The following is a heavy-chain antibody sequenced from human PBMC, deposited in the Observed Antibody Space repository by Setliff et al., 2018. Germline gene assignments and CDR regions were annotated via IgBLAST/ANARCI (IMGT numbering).Heavy chain of an antibody. V-gene: IGHV4-59*02. CDR2: IYHNGNT. J-gene: IGHJ6*02. Sequence: LSLTCTVSGGSVSPYFWSWIRQSPGKGLEWIGYIYHNGNTNFNPSLKTRVTMSVDTSKNQFALNLRSVTAADSAVYYCARDRTAYSYGLDVWGQGTTVTSP. D-gene: IGHD5-18*01. CDR1: GGSVSPYF. CDR3: ARDRTAYSYGLDV.